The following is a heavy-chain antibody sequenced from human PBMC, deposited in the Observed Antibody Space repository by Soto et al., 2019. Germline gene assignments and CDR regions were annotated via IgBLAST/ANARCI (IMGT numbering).Heavy chain of an antibody. CDR3: ASPPPEWELLPGAFDV. J-gene: IGHJ3*01. V-gene: IGHV3-53*01. CDR1: GFTISNNY. Sequence: PGGSLRLSCAASGFTISNNYMSWVRQAPGKGLEWVSVIYSIGPTYYADSVKGRFTISRDNSKNTLYLQMNSLRADDTAVYYCASPPPEWELLPGAFDVWGLGTMVTVSS. CDR2: IYSIGPT. D-gene: IGHD1-26*01.